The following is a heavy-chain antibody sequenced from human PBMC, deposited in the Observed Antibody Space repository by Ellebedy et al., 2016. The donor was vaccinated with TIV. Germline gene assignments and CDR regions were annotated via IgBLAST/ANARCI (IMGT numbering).Heavy chain of an antibody. D-gene: IGHD2-15*01. V-gene: IGHV1-8*01. Sequence: ASVKVSXXASGYTFTSYDINWVRQATGQGLEWMGWMNPNSGNTGYAQKFQGRVTMTRNTSISTAYMELSSLRSEDTAVYYCARAPGDCSGGSCYPDWYFDLWGRGTLVTVSS. CDR1: GYTFTSYD. CDR2: MNPNSGNT. CDR3: ARAPGDCSGGSCYPDWYFDL. J-gene: IGHJ2*01.